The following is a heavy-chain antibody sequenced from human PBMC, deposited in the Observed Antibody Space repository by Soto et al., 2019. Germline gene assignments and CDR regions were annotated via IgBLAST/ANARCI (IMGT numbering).Heavy chain of an antibody. CDR3: ARQTAQPALYYYYGMDV. D-gene: IGHD2-2*01. Sequence: SETLSLTCTVSGGSISSGAYYWGWIRQPPGKGLEWTGYIYYSGSTYYNPSLKSRVTISVDTSKNQFSLKLSSVTAADTAVYYCARQTAQPALYYYYGMDVWGQGTTVTVSS. V-gene: IGHV4-30-4*01. J-gene: IGHJ6*02. CDR1: GGSISSGAYY. CDR2: IYYSGST.